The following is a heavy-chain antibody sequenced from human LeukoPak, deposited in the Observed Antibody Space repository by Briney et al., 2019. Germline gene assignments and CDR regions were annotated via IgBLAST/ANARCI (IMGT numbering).Heavy chain of an antibody. V-gene: IGHV3-23*01. CDR3: ARDRAGTQSWVEFDL. D-gene: IGHD3-10*01. J-gene: IGHJ5*02. Sequence: GGSLRLSCAVSGIALSNYGMSWVRQAPGKGLEWVAGLSGSGGGTNYADSVMGRFTVSRDNSKNTLYLQMNSLRAEDSAAYYCARDRAGTQSWVEFDLWGQGTLVTVSS. CDR2: LSGSGGGT. CDR1: GIALSNYG.